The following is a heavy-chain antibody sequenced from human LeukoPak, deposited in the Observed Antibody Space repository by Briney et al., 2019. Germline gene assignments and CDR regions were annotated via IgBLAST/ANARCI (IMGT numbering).Heavy chain of an antibody. D-gene: IGHD5-18*01. CDR1: GGSISSYY. CDR2: IYYSGRT. V-gene: IGHV4-59*01. CDR3: ARGQKYRNGYTVTELGSGYFAY. Sequence: SETLSLTCSVSGGSISSYYWNWIRQTPGEGLGWIGYIYYSGRTNYNPSLKSRVTISIDTSKNQFSLTLSSVTTADAAVYYCARGQKYRNGYTVTELGSGYFAYWGQGTLVTVSS. J-gene: IGHJ4*02.